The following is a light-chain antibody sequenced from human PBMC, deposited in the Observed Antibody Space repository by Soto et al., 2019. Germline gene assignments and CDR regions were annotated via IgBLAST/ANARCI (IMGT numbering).Light chain of an antibody. CDR3: SSYTTSSRVV. Sequence: QSVLTQPASVSGSPGQSITISCTGTSSDLGGYNYVSWYQQHPGKAPKLMIYDVTNRPSGVSNRFSGSKSGNTASLTISGLQAEDEADYYCSSYTTSSRVVFGGGTKVTVL. J-gene: IGLJ2*01. CDR1: SSDLGGYNY. CDR2: DVT. V-gene: IGLV2-14*01.